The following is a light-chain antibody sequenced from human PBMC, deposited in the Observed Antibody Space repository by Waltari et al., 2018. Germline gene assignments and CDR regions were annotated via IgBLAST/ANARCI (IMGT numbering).Light chain of an antibody. CDR2: DNN. CDR3: ATWDNSLSEVV. CDR1: ISNIGNYY. Sequence: HSVLTQPPSVSAAPGQKVTISCSGSISNIGNYYVSWYHQPPGAAPKLLIYDNNKRPSGIPDRFSASKSVTSATLAITGLQIGDEADYYCATWDNSLSEVVFGGGTKLTVL. J-gene: IGLJ2*01. V-gene: IGLV1-51*01.